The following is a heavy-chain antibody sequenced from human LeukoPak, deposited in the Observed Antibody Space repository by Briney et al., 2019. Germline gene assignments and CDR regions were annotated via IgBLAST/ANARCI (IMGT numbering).Heavy chain of an antibody. CDR1: GFTFSSYS. CDR2: ISSSSSYI. V-gene: IGHV3-21*01. J-gene: IGHJ6*03. Sequence: GGSLRLSCAASGFTFSSYSMNWVRQAPGKGLEWLSSISSSSSYIYYADSVKGRFTISRDNAKNSLYLQMNSLRAEDTAVYYCARASEGGYYYYYMDVWGKGTTVTVSS. CDR3: ARASEGGYYYYYMDV. D-gene: IGHD2-15*01.